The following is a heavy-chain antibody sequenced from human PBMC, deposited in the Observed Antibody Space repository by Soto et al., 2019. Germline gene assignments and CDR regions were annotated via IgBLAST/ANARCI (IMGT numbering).Heavy chain of an antibody. V-gene: IGHV3-23*01. Sequence: EVQLLESGGGLVQPGGSLRLSCAASGFTFSSYAMSWVRQAPGKGLEWVSAISGSGGSTYYADSVKGRFTISRDNYKNTVYLQMNSLRAEDTAVYYCAKRRYYDYLDNWFDPWGQGTLVTVSS. D-gene: IGHD3-3*01. CDR3: AKRRYYDYLDNWFDP. CDR2: ISGSGGST. CDR1: GFTFSSYA. J-gene: IGHJ5*02.